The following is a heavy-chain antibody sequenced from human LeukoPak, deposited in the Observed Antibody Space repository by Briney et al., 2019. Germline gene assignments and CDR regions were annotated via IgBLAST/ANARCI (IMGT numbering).Heavy chain of an antibody. Sequence: SETLSLTCSVSGTSINRGTHYWSWVRQAAGKGLEWIGRVYATGNTNYNPSLWSRLSISIDTSRNQFSLRPGSVTAADTAIYYCARDRSYYSDTGADYWGQGKMVIVSS. CDR3: ARDRSYYSDTGADY. D-gene: IGHD2-8*02. V-gene: IGHV4-61*02. J-gene: IGHJ4*02. CDR1: GTSINRGTHY. CDR2: VYATGNT.